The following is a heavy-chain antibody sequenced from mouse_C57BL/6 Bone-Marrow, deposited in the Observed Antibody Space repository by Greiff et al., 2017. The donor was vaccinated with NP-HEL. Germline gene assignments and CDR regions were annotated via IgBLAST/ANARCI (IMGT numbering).Heavy chain of an antibody. CDR3: ARKGIDGNYVGAMDY. D-gene: IGHD2-1*01. J-gene: IGHJ4*01. CDR2: IWTGGGT. CDR1: GFSLTSYA. Sequence: VMLVESGPGLVAPSQRLSITCTVSGFSLTSYAISWVRQPPGKGLEWLGVIWTGGGTNYNSALKSRLSISKDNSKSQVFLKMNSLQTDDTARYYCARKGIDGNYVGAMDYWGQGTSVTVSS. V-gene: IGHV2-9-1*01.